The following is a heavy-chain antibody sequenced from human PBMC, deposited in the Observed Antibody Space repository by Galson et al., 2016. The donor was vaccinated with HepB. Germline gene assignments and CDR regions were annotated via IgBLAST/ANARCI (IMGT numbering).Heavy chain of an antibody. CDR1: GDSVSSNSAA. J-gene: IGHJ3*02. Sequence: CAISGDSVSSNSAAWNWIRQSPSRGLEWLGRTYYRSKWYNDYALSVKSRITINPDTSKTQFSLQLKSVTPEDTAVYYCVRALKGFFEWSPPGLHFDIWGRGTMVTVSS. CDR2: TYYRSKWYN. CDR3: VRALKGFFEWSPPGLHFDI. D-gene: IGHD3-3*01. V-gene: IGHV6-1*01.